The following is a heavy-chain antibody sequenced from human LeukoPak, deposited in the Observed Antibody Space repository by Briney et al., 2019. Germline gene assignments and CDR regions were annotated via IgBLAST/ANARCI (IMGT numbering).Heavy chain of an antibody. Sequence: GGSLRLSCAASGFIVSGDFMSWVRQAPGKGLEWVSVIYSDGSTYYADSVEGRFTITRDNSKNTLDLQMTGLRAEDTAVYYCARERGRGRDSPWFDYWGQGTLVTVSS. V-gene: IGHV3-53*01. J-gene: IGHJ4*02. CDR3: ARERGRGRDSPWFDY. D-gene: IGHD1-26*01. CDR2: IYSDGST. CDR1: GFIVSGDF.